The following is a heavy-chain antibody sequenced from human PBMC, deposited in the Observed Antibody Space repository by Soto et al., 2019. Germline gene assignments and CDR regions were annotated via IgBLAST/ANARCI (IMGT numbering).Heavy chain of an antibody. J-gene: IGHJ4*02. Sequence: GGSLRLSCAASGFTFSNYAMNWVRQAPGKGLEWVSSISGSGGNTTYADSAKGRLTISRDNSKDTLYLQMNSLRAEDMAIYYWAKGAYGDYGEFDYWGQGTLVTVSS. CDR2: ISGSGGNT. CDR3: AKGAYGDYGEFDY. CDR1: GFTFSNYA. D-gene: IGHD4-17*01. V-gene: IGHV3-23*01.